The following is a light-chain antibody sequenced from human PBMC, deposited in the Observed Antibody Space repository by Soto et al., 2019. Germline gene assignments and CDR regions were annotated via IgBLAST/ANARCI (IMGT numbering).Light chain of an antibody. V-gene: IGLV2-14*01. CDR2: EVS. Sequence: QSALTQPASVSGSPGQSITISCTGTSSDVGGYKYVSWYQQHPGKAPKLMIYEVSNRPSAVSNRFSGSKSGNTASLTISGLQAEDEADYYCSSYTSSSTLYVFGTGTKVTVL. J-gene: IGLJ1*01. CDR1: SSDVGGYKY. CDR3: SSYTSSSTLYV.